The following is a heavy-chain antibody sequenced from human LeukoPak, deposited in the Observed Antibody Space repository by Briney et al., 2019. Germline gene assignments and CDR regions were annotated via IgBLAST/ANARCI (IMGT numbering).Heavy chain of an antibody. D-gene: IGHD3-16*02. CDR1: GFTFSSYW. CDR2: IRSKVDGETT. CDR3: TTIIGY. V-gene: IGHV3-15*01. Sequence: GGSLRLSCAASGFTFSSYWMSWVRQAPGKGLEWVGRIRSKVDGETTDYAAPVRGRFTISRDDSKNTLYLQMNTLKPDDTAVYYCTTIIGYWGRGTLVTVSS. J-gene: IGHJ4*02.